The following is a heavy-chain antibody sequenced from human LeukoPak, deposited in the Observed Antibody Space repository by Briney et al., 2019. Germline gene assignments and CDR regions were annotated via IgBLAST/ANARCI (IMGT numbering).Heavy chain of an antibody. CDR2: IKHDGSEK. CDR3: ARRYSGYDWYFDY. Sequence: PGGSLRLSCAASGFTFSSYWMSWVRQAPGKGLEWVANIKHDGSEKYYVDSVKGRFTISRDNAKNSLYLQMNSLRAEDTAVYYCARRYSGYDWYFDYWGQGTLVTVSS. J-gene: IGHJ4*02. V-gene: IGHV3-7*03. D-gene: IGHD5-12*01. CDR1: GFTFSSYW.